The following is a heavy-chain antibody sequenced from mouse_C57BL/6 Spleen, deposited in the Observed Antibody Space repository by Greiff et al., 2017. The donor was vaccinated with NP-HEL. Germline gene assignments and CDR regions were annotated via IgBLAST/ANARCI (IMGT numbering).Heavy chain of an antibody. J-gene: IGHJ3*01. CDR1: GYSITSGYY. D-gene: IGHD3-3*01. CDR2: ISYDGSN. CDR3: ARRADFAWFAY. Sequence: EVKLQESGPGLVKPSQSLSLTCSVTGYSITSGYYWNWIRQFPGNKLEWMGYISYDGSNNYNPSLKNRISITRDTSKNQFFLKLNSVTTEDTATYYCARRADFAWFAYWGQGTLVTVSA. V-gene: IGHV3-6*01.